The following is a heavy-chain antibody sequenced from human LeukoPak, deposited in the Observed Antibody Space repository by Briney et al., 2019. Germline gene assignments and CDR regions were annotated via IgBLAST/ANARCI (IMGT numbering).Heavy chain of an antibody. CDR3: ARRYIGLRLGELSSHFDY. J-gene: IGHJ4*02. D-gene: IGHD3-16*02. Sequence: SETLSLTCTVSGGSISSSGYYWGWIRQPPGKGLEWIGSIYSSGSTYYNPSLKSRVTISINTSKNQFSLKLSSVTAADTAVYYCARRYIGLRLGELSSHFDYWGQGTLVTVSS. CDR1: GGSISSSGYY. V-gene: IGHV4-39*07. CDR2: IYSSGST.